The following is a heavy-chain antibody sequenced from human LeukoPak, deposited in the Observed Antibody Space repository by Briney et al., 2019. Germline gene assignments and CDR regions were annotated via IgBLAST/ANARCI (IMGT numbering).Heavy chain of an antibody. CDR2: IYYSGST. V-gene: IGHV4-31*03. CDR3: ARDCSSTSCYLLGNYYYGMDV. Sequence: SQTLSLTCTVSGGSISSGGYYWSWIRQHPGKGLEWTGYIYYSGSTYYNPSLKSRVTISVDTSKNQFSLKLSSVTAADTAVYYCARDCSSTSCYLLGNYYYGMDVWGQGTTVTVSS. J-gene: IGHJ6*02. CDR1: GGSISSGGYY. D-gene: IGHD2-2*01.